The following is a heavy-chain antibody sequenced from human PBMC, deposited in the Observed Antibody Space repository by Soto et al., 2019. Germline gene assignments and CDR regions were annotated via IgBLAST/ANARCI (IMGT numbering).Heavy chain of an antibody. CDR3: ARGFIYYGSGSYYNKDYYYGMDV. D-gene: IGHD3-10*01. Sequence: PSETLSITCAVYGGSFSGYYWSWIRQPPGKGLEWIGEINHSGSTNYNPSLKSRVTISVDTSKNQFSLKLSSVTAADTAVYYCARGFIYYGSGSYYNKDYYYGMDVWGQGTTVTVSS. CDR1: GGSFSGYY. V-gene: IGHV4-34*01. CDR2: INHSGST. J-gene: IGHJ6*02.